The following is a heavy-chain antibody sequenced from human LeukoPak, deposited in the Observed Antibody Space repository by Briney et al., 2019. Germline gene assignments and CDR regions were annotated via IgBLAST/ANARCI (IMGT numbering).Heavy chain of an antibody. D-gene: IGHD6-19*01. CDR3: AKGWSIAVADCLDY. V-gene: IGHV3-23*01. J-gene: IGHJ4*02. CDR2: ISGSGGST. Sequence: GGSLRLSCAASGFTFSSYAMSWVRQAPGKGLERVSAISGSGGSTYYADSVKGRFTISRDNSKNTLYLQMNSLRAEDTAVYYCAKGWSIAVADCLDYWGQGTLITVSS. CDR1: GFTFSSYA.